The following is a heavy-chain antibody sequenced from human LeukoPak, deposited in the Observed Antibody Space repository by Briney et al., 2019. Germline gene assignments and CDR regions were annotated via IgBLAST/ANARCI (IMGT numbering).Heavy chain of an antibody. CDR1: GFSLSISGVG. CDR3: AHSLWFGEPNNWFDP. Sequence: ESGPTLVKPTQTLTLTCTFSGFSLSISGVGVGWIRQPPGKALEWLALIYWDDDKRYSPSLKSRLTITKDTSKNQVVLTMTNMDPVDTATYYCAHSLWFGEPNNWFDPWGQGTLVTVSS. V-gene: IGHV2-5*02. J-gene: IGHJ5*02. CDR2: IYWDDDK. D-gene: IGHD3-10*01.